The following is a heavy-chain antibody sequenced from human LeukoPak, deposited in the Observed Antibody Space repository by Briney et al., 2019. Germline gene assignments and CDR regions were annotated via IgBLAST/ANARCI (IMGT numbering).Heavy chain of an antibody. CDR1: GFTFSDHY. CDR2: ISTSSSHT. Sequence: PGGSLRLSCAASGFTFSDHYMSWIRQAPGKGLEWVSYISTSSSHTDYADSVEGRFTISRDDAKDSLFLQMNSLRAEDTAVYYCARGHYGLDVWGQGTTVTVSS. V-gene: IGHV3-11*05. J-gene: IGHJ6*02. CDR3: ARGHYGLDV.